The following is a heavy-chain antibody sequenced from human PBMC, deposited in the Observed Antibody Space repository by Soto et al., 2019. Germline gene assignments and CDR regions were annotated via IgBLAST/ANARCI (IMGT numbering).Heavy chain of an antibody. CDR1: GYTFTRYA. V-gene: IGHV1-3*01. J-gene: IGHJ4*02. D-gene: IGHD2-2*01. CDR3: ARCKCAAMLRDFDY. Sequence: SGAEVKKPGASVKVSCKASGYTFTRYAMHWVRQAPGQRLEWMGWINAGNGNTKYSQKFQGRVTITRDTSASTAYMELSSLRSEDTAVYYCARCKCAAMLRDFDYWGQGTLVTVSS. CDR2: INAGNGNT.